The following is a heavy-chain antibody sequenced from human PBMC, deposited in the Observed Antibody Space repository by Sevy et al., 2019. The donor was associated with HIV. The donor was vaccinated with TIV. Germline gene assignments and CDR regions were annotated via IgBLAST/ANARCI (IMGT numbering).Heavy chain of an antibody. CDR1: GYTFTSYG. D-gene: IGHD2-2*01. J-gene: IGHJ5*02. CDR3: ARERSSTSHNWFDP. V-gene: IGHV1-18*01. Sequence: ASVNVSCKASGYTFTSYGISWVRQAPGQGLEWMGWISAYNGNTNYAQKLQGRVTMTTDTSTSTAYMELRSLRSDDTAVYYCARERSSTSHNWFDPWGQGTLVTVSS. CDR2: ISAYNGNT.